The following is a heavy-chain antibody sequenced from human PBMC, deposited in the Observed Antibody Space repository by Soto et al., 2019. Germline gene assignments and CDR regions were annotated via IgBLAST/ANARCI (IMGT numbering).Heavy chain of an antibody. CDR2: IYPGDSDT. D-gene: IGHD3-22*01. V-gene: IGHV5-51*01. CDR1: GYSFTSYW. CDR3: ASSHYYDSSGYSHDAFDI. Sequence: GESLKISCKGSGYSFTSYWIGWVRQMPGKGLEWMGIIYPGDSDTRYSPSFQGQVTISADKSISTAYLQWSSLKASDTAMYYCASSHYYDSSGYSHDAFDIWGQGTMVTVSS. J-gene: IGHJ3*02.